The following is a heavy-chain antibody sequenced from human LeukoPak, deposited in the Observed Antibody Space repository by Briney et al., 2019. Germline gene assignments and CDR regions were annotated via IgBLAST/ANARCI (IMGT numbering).Heavy chain of an antibody. CDR1: GFTFSDYY. V-gene: IGHV3-11*01. CDR2: ISSSGSTI. J-gene: IGHJ4*02. D-gene: IGHD2-2*01. CDR3: ARLGLRCSSTSCYSLFDY. Sequence: GGSLRLSCAASGFTFSDYYMSWIRQAPGKGLEWVSYISSSGSTIYYADSVKGRFTISRYNAKNSLYLQMNSLRAEDTAVYYCARLGLRCSSTSCYSLFDYWGQGTLVTVSS.